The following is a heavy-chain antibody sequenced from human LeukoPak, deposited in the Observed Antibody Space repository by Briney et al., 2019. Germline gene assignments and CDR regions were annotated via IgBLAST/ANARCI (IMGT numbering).Heavy chain of an antibody. J-gene: IGHJ4*02. CDR1: GYTFTNFP. V-gene: IGHV1-18*01. CDR3: ARVGGNYEGLIDY. Sequence: GASVKVSCKASGYTFTNFPIGWVRQAPGQGLEWMGWISAYNGYTKYAPSLQGRVTMTTGTSTSTAYMQLRNLRSDDTAMYYCARVGGNYEGLIDYWGQGTLVTVSS. CDR2: ISAYNGYT. D-gene: IGHD1-26*01.